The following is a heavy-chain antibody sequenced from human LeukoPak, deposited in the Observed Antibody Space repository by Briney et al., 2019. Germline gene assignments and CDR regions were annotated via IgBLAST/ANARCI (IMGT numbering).Heavy chain of an antibody. CDR1: GGTFSSYA. D-gene: IGHD2-8*02. J-gene: IGHJ4*02. V-gene: IGHV1-69*06. CDR2: IIPIFGTA. Sequence: ASVKVSCKASGGTFSSYAISWVRQAPGQGLEWMGGIIPIFGTANYAQKSQGRVTITADKSTSTAYMELSSLRSEDTAVYYCARAFDRSNSPTGFDYWGQGTLVTVSS. CDR3: ARAFDRSNSPTGFDY.